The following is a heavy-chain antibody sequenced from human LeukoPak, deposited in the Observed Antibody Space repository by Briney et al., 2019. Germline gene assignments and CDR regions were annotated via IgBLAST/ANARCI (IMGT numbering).Heavy chain of an antibody. D-gene: IGHD3-22*01. J-gene: IGHJ5*02. CDR2: IYHSGST. CDR1: GYSISSGYY. Sequence: SETLSLTCTVSGYSISSGYYWGWIRQPPGKGLEWIGSIYHSGSTYYNPSLKSRVTISVDTSKNQFSLKLSSVTAADTAVYYCARDSMDYYDSSGYSPWGQGTLVTVSS. CDR3: ARDSMDYYDSSGYSP. V-gene: IGHV4-38-2*02.